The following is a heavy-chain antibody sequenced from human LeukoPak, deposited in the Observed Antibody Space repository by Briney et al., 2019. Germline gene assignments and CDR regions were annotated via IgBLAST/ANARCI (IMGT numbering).Heavy chain of an antibody. Sequence: GGSLRLSCASSGFIFSSYTMSWVRQAPGKGLEWVSAVSGGGGSTLCADSVKGRFTISRGNSQNTLSLQMNSLRAEDTAVYYCAKGIAAADSDCWGQGTLVTVSS. D-gene: IGHD6-13*01. J-gene: IGHJ1*01. CDR3: AKGIAAADSDC. CDR2: VSGGGGST. V-gene: IGHV3-23*01. CDR1: GFIFSSYT.